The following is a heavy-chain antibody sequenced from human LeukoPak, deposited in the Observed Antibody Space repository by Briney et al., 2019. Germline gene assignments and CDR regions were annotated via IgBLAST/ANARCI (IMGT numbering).Heavy chain of an antibody. D-gene: IGHD5/OR15-5a*01. V-gene: IGHV1-2*02. J-gene: IGHJ5*02. CDR3: AGLGSTVKGRIDP. Sequence: ASVKVSCKASGYHFTGYHVHGVRQAPGQGLEWMGRISTDSGDADIAQKFQGRVTMTRDTSISTAYMELSRLTSDASAVYYCAGLGSTVKGRIDPWGQGTSVTVSS. CDR2: ISTDSGDA. CDR1: GYHFTGYH.